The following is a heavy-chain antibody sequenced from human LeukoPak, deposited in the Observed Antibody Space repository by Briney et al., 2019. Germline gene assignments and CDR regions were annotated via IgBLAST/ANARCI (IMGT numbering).Heavy chain of an antibody. Sequence: GESLKISCEGSGYSFTNYWIGWVRQMPGKGLEWMGIIYCGDSDTRYSPSFQGQVTFSADKSISIAYVQWNSLKASDTAMYYCARWVTADRGKKDAFDIWGQGTMVTVSS. V-gene: IGHV5-51*01. CDR3: ARWVTADRGKKDAFDI. CDR2: IYCGDSDT. J-gene: IGHJ3*02. D-gene: IGHD2-21*02. CDR1: GYSFTNYW.